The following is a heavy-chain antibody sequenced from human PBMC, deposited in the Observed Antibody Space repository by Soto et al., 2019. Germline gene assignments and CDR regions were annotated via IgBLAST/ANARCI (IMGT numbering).Heavy chain of an antibody. CDR2: ISRGGGST. D-gene: IGHD3-22*01. V-gene: IGHV3-23*01. CDR1: GFTLRNYA. Sequence: GGSLRLSCTAPGFTLRNYAMTWVRQAPGKALEGVASISRGGGSTYYADSVKGRFTISRDNSKTSLYLQMNSLRAEDTAIYYCAKGSTAIVSSGINWFDSWGQGTLVTVSS. J-gene: IGHJ5*01. CDR3: AKGSTAIVSSGINWFDS.